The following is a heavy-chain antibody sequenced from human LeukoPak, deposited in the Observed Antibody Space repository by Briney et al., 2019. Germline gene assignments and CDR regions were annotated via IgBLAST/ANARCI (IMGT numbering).Heavy chain of an antibody. CDR2: FDPEDGET. CDR1: GYTLTELS. V-gene: IGHV1-24*01. Sequence: ASVKVSCKVSGYTLTELSMHWVRQAPGKGLEWMGGFDPEDGETIYAQKFQGRVTITADESTSTAYMELSSLRSEDTAVYYCARVGASSSWYPFDYWGQGTLVTVSS. CDR3: ARVGASSSWYPFDY. D-gene: IGHD6-13*01. J-gene: IGHJ4*02.